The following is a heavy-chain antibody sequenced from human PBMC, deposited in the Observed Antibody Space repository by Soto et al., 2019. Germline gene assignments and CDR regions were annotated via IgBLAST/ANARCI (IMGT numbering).Heavy chain of an antibody. J-gene: IGHJ3*02. CDR1: GGSISSGGYY. D-gene: IGHD3-22*01. Sequence: PSETLSLTCTVSGGSISSGGYYWSWIRQHPGKGLEWIGYIYYSGSTYYNPSLKSRVTISVDTPKNQFSLKLSSVTAAHTAVYYCARNPPPYDSSGYVHDSAFDIWGQGTMVTVSS. CDR3: ARNPPPYDSSGYVHDSAFDI. CDR2: IYYSGST. V-gene: IGHV4-31*03.